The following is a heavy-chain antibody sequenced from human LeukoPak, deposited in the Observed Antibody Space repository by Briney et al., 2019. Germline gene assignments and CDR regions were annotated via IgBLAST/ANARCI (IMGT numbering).Heavy chain of an antibody. Sequence: GASVKVSCKASGYTFTGYYMHWVRQAPGQGLEWMGWINPNSGGTNYAQKFQGRVTMTRDTSISTAYMELSRLRSDDTAVYYCARSGNLRHNWNDEEDYWGQGTLVTVSS. CDR1: GYTFTGYY. CDR3: ARSGNLRHNWNDEEDY. V-gene: IGHV1-2*02. D-gene: IGHD1-1*01. J-gene: IGHJ4*02. CDR2: INPNSGGT.